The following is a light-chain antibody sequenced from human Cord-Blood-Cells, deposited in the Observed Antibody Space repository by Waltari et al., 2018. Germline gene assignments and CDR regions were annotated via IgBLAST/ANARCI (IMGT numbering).Light chain of an antibody. Sequence: EIVMTQSPATLSVSPGERATLSCRASQSVSRNLAWYQQKPGQAPRLLIYGASTRATGIPARCSGSGSVTEFTLTISSLQSEDFAVYYGQQYNNWPPLTFGGGTKVEIK. CDR1: QSVSRN. CDR3: QQYNNWPPLT. CDR2: GAS. V-gene: IGKV3-15*01. J-gene: IGKJ4*01.